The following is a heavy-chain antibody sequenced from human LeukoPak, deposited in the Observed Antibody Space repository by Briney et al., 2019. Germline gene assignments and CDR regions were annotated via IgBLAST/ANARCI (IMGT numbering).Heavy chain of an antibody. J-gene: IGHJ4*02. CDR3: AREVAAAGFDY. V-gene: IGHV3-21*05. CDR2: ISSSSSYT. D-gene: IGHD6-13*01. Sequence: GGSLRLSCAASGFTFSSYSMNWVRQAPGKGLEWVSYISSSSSYTNYADSVKGRFTISRDNAKNSLYLQMNSLRAEDTAVYYCAREVAAAGFDYWGQGTLVTVSS. CDR1: GFTFSSYS.